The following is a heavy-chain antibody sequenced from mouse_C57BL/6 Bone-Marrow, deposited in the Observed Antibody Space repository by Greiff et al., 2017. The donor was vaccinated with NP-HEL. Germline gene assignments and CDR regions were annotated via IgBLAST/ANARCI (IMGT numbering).Heavy chain of an antibody. CDR2: INPSNGGT. CDR3: ARSNWDVRTWFAY. Sequence: VQLQQPGTELVKPGASVKLSCKASGYTFTSYWMHWVKQRPGQGLEWIGNINPSNGGTNYNEKFKSKATLTVDKSSSTAYMQLSSLTSEDSAVYYCARSNWDVRTWFAYWDQGTLVTVSA. J-gene: IGHJ3*01. V-gene: IGHV1-53*01. CDR1: GYTFTSYW. D-gene: IGHD4-1*01.